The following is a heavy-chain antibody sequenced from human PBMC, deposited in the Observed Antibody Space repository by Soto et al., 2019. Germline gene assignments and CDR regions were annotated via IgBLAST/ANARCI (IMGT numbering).Heavy chain of an antibody. Sequence: QVQLVQSGAEVKKPGSSVKVSCKASGGTSNNNANSWVRQAPGQGLEWMGGIVPVFGTANYAQKFRGRVRITADDSTRTLNMELSSLRSDDTAVYYCATLQGSGTYYDDAYWGKGTLVTVSS. D-gene: IGHD3-10*01. CDR3: ATLQGSGTYYDDAY. CDR1: GGTSNNNA. CDR2: IVPVFGTA. J-gene: IGHJ4*02. V-gene: IGHV1-69*01.